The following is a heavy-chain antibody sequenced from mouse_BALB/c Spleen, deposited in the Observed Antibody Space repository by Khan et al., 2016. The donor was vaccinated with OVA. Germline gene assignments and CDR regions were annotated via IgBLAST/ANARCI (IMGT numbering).Heavy chain of an antibody. J-gene: IGHJ2*01. V-gene: IGHV5-9-3*01. CDR2: ISSGGSYT. Sequence: EVELVESGGGLVKPGGSLKFSCAASGFTFSNYGMSWVRQTPEKRLEWVATISSGGSYTYYPDSVKGRFTISRDNANNTLYLKMSSLRSEDTAMYNCARTPDYYGSNYFDYWGQGTTLTVSS. CDR3: ARTPDYYGSNYFDY. D-gene: IGHD1-1*01. CDR1: GFTFSNYG.